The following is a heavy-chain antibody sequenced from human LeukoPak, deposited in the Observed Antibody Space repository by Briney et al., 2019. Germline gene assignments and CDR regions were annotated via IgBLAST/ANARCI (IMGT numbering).Heavy chain of an antibody. CDR1: GGSIGSGDYY. V-gene: IGHV4-30-4*08. Sequence: PSQTLSLTWTVSGGSIGSGDYYWGWIRQPPGKGLEWVGYIYYSGNTYNNPSLKSRVTISVDTYKNQFSLKLSSVSAADTAVYYCARVGRYYDILSGSDALDIWGQGTVVTVSS. CDR3: ARVGRYYDILSGSDALDI. CDR2: IYYSGNT. J-gene: IGHJ3*02. D-gene: IGHD3-9*01.